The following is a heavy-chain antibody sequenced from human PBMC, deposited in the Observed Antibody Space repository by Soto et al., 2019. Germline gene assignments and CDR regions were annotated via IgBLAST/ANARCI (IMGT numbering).Heavy chain of an antibody. CDR3: ARGDHYDSSTFDY. CDR1: GFTFSSYG. V-gene: IGHV3-30*03. D-gene: IGHD3-22*01. J-gene: IGHJ4*02. Sequence: QVQLVESGGGVVQPWRSLRLSCAASGFTFSSYGMHWVRQAPGKGLELVAVISYDGRNEYYPDSAKGRFTISRDNSKNTLYLQANSLKAEDTAVYYCARGDHYDSSTFDYWGQGTLVTVSS. CDR2: ISYDGRNE.